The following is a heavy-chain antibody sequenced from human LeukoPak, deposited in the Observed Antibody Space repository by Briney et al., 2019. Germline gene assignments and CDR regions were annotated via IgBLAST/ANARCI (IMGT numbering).Heavy chain of an antibody. Sequence: GGSLRLSCAASGFTVSSYWMSWVRQAPGTGLEWVANMNQDGGEKYCVDSVKGRFTISRDNAKNSLYLQMNSLRAEDTALYYCARDKESGDSYFDSWGQGTLVTVSS. CDR2: MNQDGGEK. CDR3: ARDKESGDSYFDS. J-gene: IGHJ4*02. D-gene: IGHD7-27*01. CDR1: GFTVSSYW. V-gene: IGHV3-7*03.